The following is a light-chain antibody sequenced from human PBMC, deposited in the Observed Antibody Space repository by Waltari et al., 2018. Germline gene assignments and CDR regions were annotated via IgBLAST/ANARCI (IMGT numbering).Light chain of an antibody. CDR3: QSYDSSLSGWL. CDR2: GNG. V-gene: IGLV1-40*01. Sequence: QSVLTQPPSVSGAPGQRVTISCTGSSPNIGAGYDVPWYQKLPGNAPKLLIYGNGHRRCGFAARFSGSKYCPSASRAIAGLQAEYEADYYGQSYDSSLSGWLFGGGTKLTVL. CDR1: SPNIGAGYD. J-gene: IGLJ3*02.